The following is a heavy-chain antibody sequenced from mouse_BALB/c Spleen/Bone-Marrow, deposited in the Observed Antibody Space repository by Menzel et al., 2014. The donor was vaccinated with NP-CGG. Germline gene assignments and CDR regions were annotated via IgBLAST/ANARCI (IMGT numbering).Heavy chain of an antibody. CDR1: GYTFTSYW. CDR3: TRSGGYYFDY. Sequence: VQLQQSGAELVRPGASVKLSCKASGYTFTSYWINWVKQRPGQGLEWIGNIYPSDSYTNYNQKFKDKATLTVDKSSSTAYMQLSSPTSEDSAVYYCTRSGGYYFDYWGQGTTLTDSS. CDR2: IYPSDSYT. J-gene: IGHJ2*01. V-gene: IGHV1-69*02.